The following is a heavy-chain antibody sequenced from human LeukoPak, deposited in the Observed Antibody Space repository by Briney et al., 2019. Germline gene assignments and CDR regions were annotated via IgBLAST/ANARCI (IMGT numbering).Heavy chain of an antibody. J-gene: IGHJ3*02. CDR1: GGSISSYY. CDR3: ARTYDSSGYYPNDAFDI. CDR2: IYTSGST. D-gene: IGHD3-22*01. V-gene: IGHV4-4*07. Sequence: KTSETLSLTCTVSGGSISSYYWSWIRQPAGKGLEWIGRIYTSGSTNYNPSLKSRVTMSVDASKNQFSLKLSSVTAADTAVYYCARTYDSSGYYPNDAFDIWGQGTMVTVSS.